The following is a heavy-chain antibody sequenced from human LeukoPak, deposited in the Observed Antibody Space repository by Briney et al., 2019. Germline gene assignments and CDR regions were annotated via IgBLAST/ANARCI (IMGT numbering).Heavy chain of an antibody. Sequence: GGSLRLSCAASGFTFSSYSMNWVRQAPGKGLEWVSYISSSSSTIYYADSVKGRFTISRDNAKNSLYLQMNSLGDEDTAVYYCARDDALHHYGMDVWGQGTTVTVSS. V-gene: IGHV3-48*02. CDR2: ISSSSSTI. J-gene: IGHJ6*02. CDR1: GFTFSSYS. CDR3: ARDDALHHYGMDV. D-gene: IGHD4-11*01.